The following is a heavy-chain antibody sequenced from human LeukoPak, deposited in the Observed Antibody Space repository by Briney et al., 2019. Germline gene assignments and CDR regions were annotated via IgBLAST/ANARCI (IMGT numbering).Heavy chain of an antibody. CDR2: TNYNGRT. J-gene: IGHJ4*02. CDR3: ARDSYCSATSSSCGDY. CDR1: GYYVSSGYD. Sequence: SETLSLNCTVSGYYVSSGYDWGWVRQPPGKGLEWIGNTNYNGRTSYNPSLRSRVTISMDTSKNHFSLTLSSVTAADTAVYFCARDSYCSATSSSCGDYWGQGILVTVSS. D-gene: IGHD2-15*01. V-gene: IGHV4-38-2*02.